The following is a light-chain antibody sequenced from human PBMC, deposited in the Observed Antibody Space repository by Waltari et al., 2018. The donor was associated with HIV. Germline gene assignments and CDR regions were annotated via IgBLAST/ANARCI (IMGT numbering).Light chain of an antibody. CDR1: KLGAKS. Sequence: SYDLTQPPSVSVSPGQTASITCSGDKLGAKSACWYQQKPGQSPVLLIFHVSKRPQGIPERFSGSNSGNTATLTISGTQAMDEADYYCQAWDSSTVVFGGGTKLTVL. V-gene: IGLV3-1*01. CDR2: HVS. CDR3: QAWDSSTVV. J-gene: IGLJ2*01.